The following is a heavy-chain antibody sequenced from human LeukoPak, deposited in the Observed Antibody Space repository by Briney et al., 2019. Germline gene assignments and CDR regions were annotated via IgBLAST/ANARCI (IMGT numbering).Heavy chain of an antibody. Sequence: PGGSLRLSCAASGFTVSSNYMSWVRQAPGKGLEWVSVIYSGGSTYYADSVKGRFTISRDNSKNTLYLQMNSLRAEDTAVYYCARGREGYCSSTSCYRRYYYYYMDVWGKGTTVTVSS. CDR3: ARGREGYCSSTSCYRRYYYYYMDV. J-gene: IGHJ6*03. D-gene: IGHD2-2*01. CDR2: IYSGGST. CDR1: GFTVSSNY. V-gene: IGHV3-53*01.